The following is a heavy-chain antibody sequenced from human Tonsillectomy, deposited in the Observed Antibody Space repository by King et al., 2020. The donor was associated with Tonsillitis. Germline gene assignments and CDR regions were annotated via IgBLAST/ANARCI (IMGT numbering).Heavy chain of an antibody. Sequence: VQLQESGPGLVKPSETLSLTCTVSGGSISSYYWSWLRQPPGRGLEWIGYTFYSGSTNYNPSLKSRVAISVDTSKKQVSLKLTSVTAADTAVYYCVRGSVVVATTCLHWFDPWGQGTLVTVSS. J-gene: IGHJ5*02. V-gene: IGHV4-59*01. CDR1: GGSISSYY. CDR2: TFYSGST. CDR3: VRGSVVVATTCLHWFDP. D-gene: IGHD2-15*01.